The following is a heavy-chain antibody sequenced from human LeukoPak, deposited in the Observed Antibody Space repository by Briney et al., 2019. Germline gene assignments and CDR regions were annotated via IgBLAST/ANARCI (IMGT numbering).Heavy chain of an antibody. J-gene: IGHJ4*02. V-gene: IGHV3-9*01. CDR1: GFTLEDYA. D-gene: IGHD6-19*01. Sequence: AGGPLRLSCAASGFTLEDYAMYWPRHAPGKGLEWVSGVTWHSASLDDAASVKGRFTVSRDNARSSLYLQMNSLRSEDTVLYCCARGRSLKQWMVRSGAEYFYYWGQGALVTVSS. CDR2: VTWHSASL. CDR3: ARGRSLKQWMVRSGAEYFYY.